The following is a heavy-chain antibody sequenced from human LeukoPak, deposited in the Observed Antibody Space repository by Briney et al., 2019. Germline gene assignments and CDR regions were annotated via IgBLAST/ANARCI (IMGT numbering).Heavy chain of an antibody. CDR1: GFTFSSYG. CDR3: AKDSGPQLGELIDYYYYMDV. J-gene: IGHJ6*03. Sequence: GGSLRLSCAASGFTFSSYGMHWVRQAPGKGLEWVAFIRYDGSNKYYADSVKGRFTISRDNSKNTLYLQMNSLRAEDAAVYYCAKDSGPQLGELIDYYYYMDVWGKGTTVTISS. D-gene: IGHD3-10*01. CDR2: IRYDGSNK. V-gene: IGHV3-30*02.